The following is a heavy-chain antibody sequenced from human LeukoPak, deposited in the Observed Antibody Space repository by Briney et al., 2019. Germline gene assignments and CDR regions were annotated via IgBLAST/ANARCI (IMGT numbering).Heavy chain of an antibody. CDR1: GGSISSGGYS. CDR2: IYHSGST. V-gene: IGHV4-30-2*01. CDR3: ASWSGYYPPYYFDY. Sequence: PSGTLSLTCAVSGGSISSGGYSWSWIRQPPGKGLEWIGYIYHSGSTYYNPSLKSRVTISVDRSKNQFSLKLSSVTAADTAVYYCASWSGYYPPYYFDYWGQGTLVTVSS. D-gene: IGHD3-3*01. J-gene: IGHJ4*02.